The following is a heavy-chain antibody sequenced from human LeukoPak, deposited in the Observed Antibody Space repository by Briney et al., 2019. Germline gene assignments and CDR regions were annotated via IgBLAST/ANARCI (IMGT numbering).Heavy chain of an antibody. CDR2: ISSRSRTI. D-gene: IGHD1-1*01. CDR1: GFTFSSYS. V-gene: IGHV3-48*01. J-gene: IGHJ4*02. Sequence: GGSLRLSCAASGFTFSSYSMNWVRQAPGKGLEWVSYISSRSRTICYADSVKGRFTISRDNAKNSLYLQMNSLRAEDTAVYYCARVIEENWNERYFDYWGQGTLVTVSS. CDR3: ARVIEENWNERYFDY.